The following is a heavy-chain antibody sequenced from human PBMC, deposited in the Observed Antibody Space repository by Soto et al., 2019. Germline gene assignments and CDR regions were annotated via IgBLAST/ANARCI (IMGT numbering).Heavy chain of an antibody. CDR1: GASISSYY. V-gene: IGHV4-59*01. CDR2: IYYSGST. D-gene: IGHD3-22*01. J-gene: IGHJ4*02. CDR3: ARSRGGYFDY. Sequence: PSDTLSLTCTVSGASISSYYWSWIRQPPGKGLEWIGYIYYSGSTNYNPSLKSRVTISLDTSKNQFSLKLSSVTAADTAVYYCARSRGGYFDYWGQGTLVTVSS.